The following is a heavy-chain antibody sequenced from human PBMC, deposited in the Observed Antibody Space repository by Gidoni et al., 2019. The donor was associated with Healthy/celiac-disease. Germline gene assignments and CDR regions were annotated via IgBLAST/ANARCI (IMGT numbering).Heavy chain of an antibody. CDR1: GGSISSGSYY. J-gene: IGHJ5*02. CDR3: ARDSYSNRLRENWFDP. D-gene: IGHD4-4*01. Sequence: QVQLQESGPGLVKPSQTLSLTCTVSGGSISSGSYYWSWIRQPAGKGLEWIGRIYTSGSTNYNPSLKSRVTMSVDTSKNQFSLKLSSVTAADTAVYYCARDSYSNRLRENWFDPWGQGTLVTVSS. V-gene: IGHV4-61*02. CDR2: IYTSGST.